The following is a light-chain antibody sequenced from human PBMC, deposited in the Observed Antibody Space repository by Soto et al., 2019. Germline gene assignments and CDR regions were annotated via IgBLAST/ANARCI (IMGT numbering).Light chain of an antibody. CDR1: QDIGNC. J-gene: IGKJ4*01. Sequence: DIQMTQSPSSLSASVGDRVTITCQASQDIGNCLHWYQQKPGKAPKLLIYDASYLETGVPSRFSGGGSGTDFTFTISRLQPEDIATYYCQQYDNLPLTFGGGTKVEIK. V-gene: IGKV1-33*01. CDR2: DAS. CDR3: QQYDNLPLT.